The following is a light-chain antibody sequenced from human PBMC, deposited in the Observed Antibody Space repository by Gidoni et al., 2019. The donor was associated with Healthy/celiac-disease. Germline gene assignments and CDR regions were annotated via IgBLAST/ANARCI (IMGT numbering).Light chain of an antibody. J-gene: IGKJ1*01. CDR2: DAS. Sequence: DIQMTQSPSSLSASVGDRVTITCQASQDISNYLNWYQQKPGKAPKLLIYDASNLETGVPSRFSGSGSGTDFTFTISSLQAEDIATYYWQQYDNLPWTVGQGTKVEIK. V-gene: IGKV1-33*01. CDR1: QDISNY. CDR3: QQYDNLPWT.